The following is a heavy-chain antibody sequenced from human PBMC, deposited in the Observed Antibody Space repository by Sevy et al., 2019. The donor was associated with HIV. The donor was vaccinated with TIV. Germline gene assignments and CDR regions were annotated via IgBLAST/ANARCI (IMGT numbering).Heavy chain of an antibody. CDR1: GFTFGDYA. CDR3: TRDVLAGSYYYDSSGYYPDY. D-gene: IGHD3-22*01. J-gene: IGHJ4*02. CDR2: IRSKAYGGTT. V-gene: IGHV3-49*03. Sequence: GGSLRLSCTASGFTFGDYAMSWFRQAPGKGRGGVGFIRSKAYGGTTEYAASLKGRFTISRDDSKSIAYLQMNSLKTEDTAVYYCTRDVLAGSYYYDSSGYYPDYWGQGTLVTVSS.